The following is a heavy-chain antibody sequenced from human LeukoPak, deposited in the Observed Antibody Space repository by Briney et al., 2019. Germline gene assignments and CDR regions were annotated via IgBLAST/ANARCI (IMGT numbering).Heavy chain of an antibody. V-gene: IGHV3-11*06. CDR1: GFTFSDYY. J-gene: IGHJ4*02. Sequence: GGSLRLSCAASGFTFSDYYMSWIRQAPGKGLEWVSYISSSSSYTNYADSVKGRFTISRDSAKNSLYLQMNSLRAEDTAVYYCARLGWATAPLDYWGQGTLVTVSS. D-gene: IGHD5-12*01. CDR3: ARLGWATAPLDY. CDR2: ISSSSSYT.